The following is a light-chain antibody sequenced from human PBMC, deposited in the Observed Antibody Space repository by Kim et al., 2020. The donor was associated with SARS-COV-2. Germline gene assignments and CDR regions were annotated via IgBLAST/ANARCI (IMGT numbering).Light chain of an antibody. CDR1: SSDVGAYDY. Sequence: QSVLTQPASVSGSPGQSITISCTGTSSDVGAYDYVSWYQQHPGKAPKLMIYEVSNRPSGVSNRFSGSKSGNTVSLTISGLQAEDEADYYCSSYTSTSTLVFGTGTKVTVL. V-gene: IGLV2-14*01. CDR2: EVS. J-gene: IGLJ1*01. CDR3: SSYTSTSTLV.